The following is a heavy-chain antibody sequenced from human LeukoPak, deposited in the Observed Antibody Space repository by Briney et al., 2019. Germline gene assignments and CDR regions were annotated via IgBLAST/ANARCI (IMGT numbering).Heavy chain of an antibody. Sequence: GGSLRLSCAASGFTFTSYGMHWVRQAPGKGLEWVAFIRFDATREFYADSVWGRFTISRDNSKNTLYLQMNSLRAEDTAVYYCARTYSSNSIDYWGQGTLVIVSS. CDR2: IRFDATRE. D-gene: IGHD6-19*01. J-gene: IGHJ4*02. V-gene: IGHV3-30*02. CDR1: GFTFTSYG. CDR3: ARTYSSNSIDY.